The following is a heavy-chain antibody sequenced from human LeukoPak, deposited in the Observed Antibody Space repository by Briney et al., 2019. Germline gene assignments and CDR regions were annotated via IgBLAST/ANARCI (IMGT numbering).Heavy chain of an antibody. D-gene: IGHD3-9*01. Sequence: GALRLSCAASGFTFSSYEMNWVRQAPGKGLEWVSYISSSGSTIYYADSVKGRFTISRDNAKHSLYLQMNSLRAEDTAVYYCARDTVLYDILTGYPYYYYYMDVWGKGTTVTISS. J-gene: IGHJ6*03. CDR1: GFTFSSYE. CDR2: ISSSGSTI. V-gene: IGHV3-48*03. CDR3: ARDTVLYDILTGYPYYYYYMDV.